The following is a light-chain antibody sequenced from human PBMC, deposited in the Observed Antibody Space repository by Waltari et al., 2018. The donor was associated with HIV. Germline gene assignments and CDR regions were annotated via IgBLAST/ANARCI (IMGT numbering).Light chain of an antibody. CDR2: EVN. Sequence: QSALTQPPSASGSPGQSVTISCTGTSSDVGGYNYVSWYQHHPGKAPKLMIYEVNKRTPGVPDRFFGSKSGNTASLTVSGLQAEDEADYYCSSYAGSNNVLFGGGTKLTVL. CDR1: SSDVGGYNY. J-gene: IGLJ2*01. V-gene: IGLV2-8*01. CDR3: SSYAGSNNVL.